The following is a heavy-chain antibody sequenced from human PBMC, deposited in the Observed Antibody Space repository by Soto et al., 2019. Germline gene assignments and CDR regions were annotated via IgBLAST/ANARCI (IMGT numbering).Heavy chain of an antibody. Sequence: GGSLRLSWSASGFTFSMFSMHWVRQAPGKGLEYVSGISSNGDSTYYADSVKGRFTISRDNSKNTLYLQMSSLRAVDTAVYYCVHPRSTVQIPPTWGQGTLVTVSS. CDR1: GFTFSMFS. J-gene: IGHJ5*02. CDR2: ISSNGDST. CDR3: VHPRSTVQIPPT. D-gene: IGHD4-17*01. V-gene: IGHV3-64D*06.